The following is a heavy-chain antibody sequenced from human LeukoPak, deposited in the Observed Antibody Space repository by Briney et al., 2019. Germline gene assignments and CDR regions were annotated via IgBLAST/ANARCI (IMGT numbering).Heavy chain of an antibody. CDR1: GGSISSYY. CDR3: ARGILRKGYFDL. CDR2: IYYSGST. J-gene: IGHJ2*01. D-gene: IGHD3-3*01. Sequence: ETLSLTCTVSGGSISSYYWSWIRQPPGKGLEWIGYIYYSGSTNYNPSLKSRVTISVDTSKNQFSLKLTSVTAADTAVYYCARGILRKGYFDLWGRDTLVTVSS. V-gene: IGHV4-59*12.